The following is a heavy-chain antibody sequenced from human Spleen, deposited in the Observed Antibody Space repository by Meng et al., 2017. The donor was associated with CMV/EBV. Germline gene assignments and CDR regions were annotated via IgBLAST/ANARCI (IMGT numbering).Heavy chain of an antibody. D-gene: IGHD6-19*01. J-gene: IGHJ3*02. CDR1: GGSISSYY. CDR2: IYYSGST. Sequence: SETLSLTCTASGGSISSYYWSWIRQPPGKGLEWIGYIYYSGSTNYNPSLKSRVTISVDTSKNQFSLKLNSVTAADTAMYYCASRMDIAVAHDAFDIWGQGTMVTVSS. V-gene: IGHV4-59*01. CDR3: ASRMDIAVAHDAFDI.